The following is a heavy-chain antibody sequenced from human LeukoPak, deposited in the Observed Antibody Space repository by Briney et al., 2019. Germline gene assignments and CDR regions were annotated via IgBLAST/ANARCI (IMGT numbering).Heavy chain of an antibody. CDR1: GFTFSSYA. CDR3: ARDGHYYYMDV. CDR2: ISYDGSNK. Sequence: PGGSLRLSCAASGFTFSSYAMHWVRQAPGKGLEWVAVISYDGSNKYYADSVKGRFTISRDNSKNTLYLQMNSLRAEDTAVYYCARDGHYYYMDVWGKGTTVTISS. J-gene: IGHJ6*03. V-gene: IGHV3-30*04.